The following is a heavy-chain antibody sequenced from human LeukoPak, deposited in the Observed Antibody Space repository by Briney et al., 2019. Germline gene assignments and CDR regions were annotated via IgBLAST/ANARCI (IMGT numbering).Heavy chain of an antibody. J-gene: IGHJ3*02. CDR2: ISSSGGST. CDR3: AKDSSGYPGGDAFDI. D-gene: IGHD3-22*01. CDR1: GFTFSSYA. V-gene: IGHV3-23*01. Sequence: PGGSLRLSCAASGFTFSSYAMTWVRQAPGKGLEWVSGISSSGGSTYYADSVKGRFTISRDNSMNTLYLQMNSLRAEDTAVYYCAKDSSGYPGGDAFDIWGQGTMVTVSS.